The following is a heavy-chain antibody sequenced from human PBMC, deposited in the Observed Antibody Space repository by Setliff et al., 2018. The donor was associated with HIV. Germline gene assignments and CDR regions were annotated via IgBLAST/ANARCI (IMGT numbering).Heavy chain of an antibody. CDR3: AASTERVTFGCSYYYMDV. Sequence: ASVKVSCKASGGTFSSFGISWVRQAPGQGLEWMGGITPMFGTAKYAQKFQGRVTITADESTSTVYMAMSSLRSEDTAVYYCAASTERVTFGCSYYYMDVWGKGTTVTVSS. D-gene: IGHD3-16*01. J-gene: IGHJ6*03. CDR2: ITPMFGTA. V-gene: IGHV1-69*13. CDR1: GGTFSSFG.